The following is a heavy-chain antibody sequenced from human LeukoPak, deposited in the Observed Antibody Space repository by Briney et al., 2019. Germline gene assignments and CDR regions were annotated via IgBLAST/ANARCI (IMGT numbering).Heavy chain of an antibody. Sequence: PGGSLRLSCAASGFTFDDYAMHWVRQAPGKGLEWVSSISWNRGSIGYADSVKGRFTISRDNAKNSLYLQMNSLRAEDTALYYCAKGVPYDSKGWFDPWGQGTLVTVSS. D-gene: IGHD3-22*01. V-gene: IGHV3-9*01. CDR1: GFTFDDYA. J-gene: IGHJ5*02. CDR3: AKGVPYDSKGWFDP. CDR2: ISWNRGSI.